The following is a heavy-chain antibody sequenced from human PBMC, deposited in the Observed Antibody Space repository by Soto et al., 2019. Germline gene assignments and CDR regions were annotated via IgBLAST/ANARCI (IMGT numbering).Heavy chain of an antibody. D-gene: IGHD3-22*01. V-gene: IGHV4-59*02. CDR1: GACVWHWE. J-gene: IGHJ5*02. CDR3: ARSYYDSTGFAVDP. CDR2: MYFGGSF. Sequence: SGSLAIGCAVYGACVWHWEGGGIRQNPGKGLEWIGFMYFGGSFNYNPSLTSRATISVETSKNQFSMKLTSVTASDTAVYYCARSYYDSTGFAVDPWGQGTLVTVSS.